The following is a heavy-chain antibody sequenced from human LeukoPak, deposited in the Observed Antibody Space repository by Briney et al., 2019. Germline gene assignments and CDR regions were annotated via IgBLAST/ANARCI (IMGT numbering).Heavy chain of an antibody. CDR2: ISGSSGST. V-gene: IGHV3-23*01. CDR1: GFTFSSYA. CDR3: AKEHIVVVTAGAEHY. Sequence: PGGSLRLSCAASGFTFSSYAMSWVRQAPGKGLEWVSAISGSSGSTYYADSVKGRFTISRDNSKNTLYLQMNSLRAEDTAVYYCAKEHIVVVTAGAEHYWGQGTLVTVSS. J-gene: IGHJ4*02. D-gene: IGHD2-21*02.